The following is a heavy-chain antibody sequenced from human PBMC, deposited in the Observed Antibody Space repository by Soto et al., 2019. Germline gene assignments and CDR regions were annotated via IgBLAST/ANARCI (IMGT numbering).Heavy chain of an antibody. Sequence: SDTLSLTCTVSGGSISSGDYYWSGIRQPPGKGLEWIGYIYYSGSTYYNPSLNSRDTISVDTSKNQFSLKLSSVTAADTAVYYCARGDPVVTPGDYWGQGTLVTVSS. J-gene: IGHJ4*02. CDR1: GGSISSGDYY. D-gene: IGHD2-15*01. CDR3: ARGDPVVTPGDY. V-gene: IGHV4-30-4*02. CDR2: IYYSGST.